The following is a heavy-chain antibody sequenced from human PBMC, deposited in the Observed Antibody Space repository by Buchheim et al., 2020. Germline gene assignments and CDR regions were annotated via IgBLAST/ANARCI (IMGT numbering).Heavy chain of an antibody. J-gene: IGHJ6*02. CDR2: ISYDGSNK. CDR1: GFTFSSYG. Sequence: QVQLVESGGGVVQPGRSLRLSCAVSGFTFSSYGMHWVRQAPGKGLEWVAVISYDGSNKYYADSVKGRFTITRDNSKNTLYLQMNSLRAENTAVYYCAKVFEPNLDYNYGMDVWGQGTT. V-gene: IGHV3-30*18. D-gene: IGHD1-14*01. CDR3: AKVFEPNLDYNYGMDV.